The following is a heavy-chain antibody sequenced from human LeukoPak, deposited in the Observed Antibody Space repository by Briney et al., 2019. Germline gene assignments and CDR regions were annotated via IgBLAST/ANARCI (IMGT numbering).Heavy chain of an antibody. V-gene: IGHV3-30*02. CDR3: AKDERGGGYSYGPYYFDY. D-gene: IGHD5-18*01. Sequence: GSLRLSCAASGFTSSSYGMHWVRQAPGKGLEWVAFIRYDGSNKYYADSVKGRFTISRDNSKNTLYPQMNSLRAEDTAVYYCAKDERGGGYSYGPYYFDYWGQGTLVTVSS. CDR1: GFTSSSYG. CDR2: IRYDGSNK. J-gene: IGHJ4*02.